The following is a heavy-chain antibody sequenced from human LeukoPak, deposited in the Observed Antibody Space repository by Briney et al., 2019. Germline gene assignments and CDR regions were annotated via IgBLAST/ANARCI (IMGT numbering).Heavy chain of an antibody. CDR2: IYYSGST. D-gene: IGHD6-19*01. CDR3: ASALAGYYYGMDV. CDR1: GGSISSYY. Sequence: SETLSLTCTVSGGSISSYYWSWIRQPPGKGLEWIGYIYYSGSTNYNPSLKSRVTISVDTSKNQFSLKLSSVTAADTAVYYCASALAGYYYGMDVWGQGTTVTVSS. J-gene: IGHJ6*02. V-gene: IGHV4-59*01.